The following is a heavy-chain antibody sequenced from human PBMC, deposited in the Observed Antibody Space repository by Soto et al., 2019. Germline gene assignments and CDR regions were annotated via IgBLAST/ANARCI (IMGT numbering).Heavy chain of an antibody. CDR1: GGTFSSYA. D-gene: IGHD5-18*01. CDR3: APPVDTAMVTRRYWYFDL. V-gene: IGHV1-69*12. J-gene: IGHJ2*01. CDR2: IIPIFGTA. Sequence: QVQLVQSGAEVKKPGSSVKVSCKASGGTFSSYAISWVRQAPGQGLEWMGGIIPIFGTANYAQKFQGRVTITADESTSTAYMELSSLRSEDTAVYYCAPPVDTAMVTRRYWYFDLWGRGTLVTVSS.